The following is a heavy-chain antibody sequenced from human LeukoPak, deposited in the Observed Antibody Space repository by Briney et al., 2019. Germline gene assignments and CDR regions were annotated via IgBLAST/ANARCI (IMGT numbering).Heavy chain of an antibody. CDR3: ARTPSKIFGVVISFDY. V-gene: IGHV3-30*04. J-gene: IGHJ4*02. D-gene: IGHD3-3*01. Sequence: GGSPRLSCAASGFTFSSYAMHWVRQAPGKGLEWVAVISYDGSNKYYADSVKGRFTISRDNSKNTLYLQMNSLRAEDTAVYYCARTPSKIFGVVISFDYWGQGTLVTVSS. CDR1: GFTFSSYA. CDR2: ISYDGSNK.